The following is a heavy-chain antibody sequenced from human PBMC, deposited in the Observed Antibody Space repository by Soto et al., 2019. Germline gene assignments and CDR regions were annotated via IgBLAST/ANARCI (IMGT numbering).Heavy chain of an antibody. J-gene: IGHJ6*02. Sequence: QVTLKESGPVLVKPTETLTLTCTVSGFSLSNARMGVSWIRQPPGKALEWLAHIFSNDEKSYSTSLKSRLTISKDTSKSQVVLTMTNMDPVDTATYYCARTNTYSSSCYSYYYGMDVWGQGTTVTVSS. CDR2: IFSNDEK. CDR1: GFSLSNARMG. V-gene: IGHV2-26*01. CDR3: ARTNTYSSSCYSYYYGMDV. D-gene: IGHD6-13*01.